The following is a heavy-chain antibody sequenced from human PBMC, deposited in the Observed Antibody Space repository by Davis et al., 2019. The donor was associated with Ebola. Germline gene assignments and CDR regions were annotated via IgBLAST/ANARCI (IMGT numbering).Heavy chain of an antibody. CDR3: ARERYYYDSSGYYYYYGMDV. D-gene: IGHD3-22*01. CDR1: GYSFTSYW. Sequence: KVSCKASGYSFTSYWIGWVRQMPGKGLEWMGIIYPGDSDTRYSPSFQGQVTISADKSISTAYLQWSSLKASDTAMYYCARERYYYDSSGYYYYYGMDVWGQGTTVTVSS. CDR2: IYPGDSDT. V-gene: IGHV5-51*01. J-gene: IGHJ6*02.